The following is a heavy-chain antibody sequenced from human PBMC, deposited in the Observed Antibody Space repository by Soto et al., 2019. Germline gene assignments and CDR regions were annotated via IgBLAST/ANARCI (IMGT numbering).Heavy chain of an antibody. V-gene: IGHV6-1*01. CDR1: GDSVSSNSAA. Sequence: PSQTLSLTCAISGDSVSSNSAAWNWIRQSPSRGLEWLGRTYYRSKWYNDYAVSVKSRITINPGTSKNQFSLQLNSVTPEDTAVYYCARDILAGSSSSYYYYGMDVWGQGTTVTVSS. D-gene: IGHD6-6*01. CDR3: ARDILAGSSSSYYYYGMDV. J-gene: IGHJ6*02. CDR2: TYYRSKWYN.